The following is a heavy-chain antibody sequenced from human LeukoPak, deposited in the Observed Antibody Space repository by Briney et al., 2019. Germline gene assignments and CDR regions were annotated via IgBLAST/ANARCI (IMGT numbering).Heavy chain of an antibody. CDR2: ISYDGSNT. Sequence: GGSLRLSCAASGFTFSSYGMHWVRQAPGKGLEWVAVISYDGSNTYYADSVKGRFTISRENSKNTLYLQMNSLRAEDTAVYYCAKGASYYGSGSYYFEYWGQGTLVTVSS. J-gene: IGHJ4*02. CDR1: GFTFSSYG. V-gene: IGHV3-30*18. D-gene: IGHD3-10*01. CDR3: AKGASYYGSGSYYFEY.